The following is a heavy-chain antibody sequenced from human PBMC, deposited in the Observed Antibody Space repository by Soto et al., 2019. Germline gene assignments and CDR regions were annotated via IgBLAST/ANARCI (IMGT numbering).Heavy chain of an antibody. D-gene: IGHD5-12*01. J-gene: IGHJ6*02. V-gene: IGHV4-34*01. CDR3: ASPKWRRSHYYYGMDV. CDR1: GGSFSGYY. CDR2: INHSGST. Sequence: ETLSLTCAVYGGSFSGYYWRWIRQPPGEGLELIGAINHSGSTNYNPCLKSRVTISVDTSKNQFSLKLSSVTAADTAVYYCASPKWRRSHYYYGMDVWGQGTTVTVSS.